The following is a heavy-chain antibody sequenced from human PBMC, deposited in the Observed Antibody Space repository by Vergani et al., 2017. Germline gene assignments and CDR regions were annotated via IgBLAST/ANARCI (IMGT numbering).Heavy chain of an antibody. V-gene: IGHV3-21*01. CDR2: ISSSSSYI. J-gene: IGHJ3*02. Sequence: EVQLVESGGGLVKPGGSLRLSCAASGFTFSSYSMNWVRQAPGKGLEWVSSISSSSSYIYYADSVKGRFTISRDNAKNSLYLQMNSLRAEDTAVNYCASIPSSWYSDGAFDIWGQGTMVTVSS. CDR3: ASIPSSWYSDGAFDI. CDR1: GFTFSSYS. D-gene: IGHD6-13*01.